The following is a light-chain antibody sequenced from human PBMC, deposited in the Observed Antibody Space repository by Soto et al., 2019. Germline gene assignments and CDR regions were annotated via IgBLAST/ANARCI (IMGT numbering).Light chain of an antibody. CDR2: DAS. Sequence: ENVLTQSPATLSLSPGERATLSCMASQSVDRYLAWYQQKPGQAPRLLIYDASNRATGIPARFSGSGSGTDFTLTISSLEPEDFAVYYCQQRKNWPPLTFGGGTKVEIK. CDR3: QQRKNWPPLT. CDR1: QSVDRY. V-gene: IGKV3-11*01. J-gene: IGKJ4*01.